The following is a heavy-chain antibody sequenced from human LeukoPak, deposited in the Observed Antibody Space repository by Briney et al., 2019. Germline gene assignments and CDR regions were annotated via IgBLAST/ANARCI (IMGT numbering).Heavy chain of an antibody. CDR2: IYHTGST. D-gene: IGHD2-8*02. J-gene: IGHJ4*02. CDR1: GASIRSYY. V-gene: IGHV4-59*01. CDR3: STYSPTGFDH. Sequence: SGALSLTCTVPGASIRSYYWSWTRQTPGKGLEWIGYIYHTGSTKYNPSLKSRVTISIDTSKNHFSLTLTSVTAADTAVYYCSTYSPTGFDHWGQGALVTVSS.